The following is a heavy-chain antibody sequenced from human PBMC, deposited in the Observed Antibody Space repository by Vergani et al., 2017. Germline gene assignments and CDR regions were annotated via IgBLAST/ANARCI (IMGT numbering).Heavy chain of an antibody. CDR1: GFSLNTRGVS. V-gene: IGHV2-5*04. J-gene: IGHJ6*03. D-gene: IGHD1-26*01. CDR3: VCRKTECGATGCFDPFYYDYYMDV. CDR2: IYWNDDQ. Sequence: QITLKESGPTLVKPTQTLTLTCTFSGFSLNTRGVSVAWIRQPPGKALDWLALIYWNDDQHYSPSLNNRVTITKDTSKNQVVLTMTNMDYVDTGTYYCVCRKTECGATGCFDPFYYDYYMDVWGKGTTVTVSS.